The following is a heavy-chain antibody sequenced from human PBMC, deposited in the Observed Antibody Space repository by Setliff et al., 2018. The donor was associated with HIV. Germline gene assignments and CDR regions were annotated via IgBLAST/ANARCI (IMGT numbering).Heavy chain of an antibody. Sequence: SETLSLTCAVYGGSFSAYYWSWIRQPPGKGLEWIGEINHSGSTNYNPSLKTRVTIMVDTSKNQFSLKLGSVTAADTAVYYCAREWRYCAFYTFDVWGQGTMVTVSS. V-gene: IGHV4-34*01. J-gene: IGHJ3*01. CDR2: INHSGST. D-gene: IGHD2-15*01. CDR1: GGSFSAYY. CDR3: AREWRYCAFYTFDV.